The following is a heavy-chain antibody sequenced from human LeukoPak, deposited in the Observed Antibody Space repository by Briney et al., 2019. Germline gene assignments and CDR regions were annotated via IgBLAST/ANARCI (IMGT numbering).Heavy chain of an antibody. J-gene: IGHJ4*02. Sequence: SQTLSLTCTVSGGSISSGSYYWSWIRQPAGKGLEWIGRIYTSGSTNYNPSLKSRVTISVDTSKNQFSLKLSSVTAADTAVYYCARVLRGGYSVTVDYWGQGTLVTVSS. CDR2: IYTSGST. V-gene: IGHV4-61*02. CDR3: ARVLRGGYSVTVDY. D-gene: IGHD3-22*01. CDR1: GGSISSGSYY.